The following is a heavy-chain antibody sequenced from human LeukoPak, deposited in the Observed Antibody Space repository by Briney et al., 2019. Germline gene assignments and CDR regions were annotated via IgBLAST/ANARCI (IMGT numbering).Heavy chain of an antibody. Sequence: GGSLRLSCAASGFTFSSYGMHWVRQAPGKGLEWVAVISYDGSNQYYADSVKGRFTISRDNSKNTLYLQMNSLRAEDTAVYYCAKGPPKYWGQGTLVTVSS. J-gene: IGHJ4*02. CDR3: AKGPPKY. CDR1: GFTFSSYG. CDR2: ISYDGSNQ. V-gene: IGHV3-30*18.